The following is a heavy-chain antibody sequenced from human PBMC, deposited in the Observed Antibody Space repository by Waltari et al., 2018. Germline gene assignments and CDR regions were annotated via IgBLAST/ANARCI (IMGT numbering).Heavy chain of an antibody. V-gene: IGHV3-30*04. CDR1: GFTFSSYA. Sequence: QVQLVESGGGVVQPGRSMRLSCVASGFTFSSYAMPWVRQAPGKGLEWLAVMSYNGRNIYYVDSVKGRFTISRDNSKKMLYMQMNSLRTEDTAIYYCARDYCDRTNCHGMDVWGQGTTVTVS. J-gene: IGHJ6*02. CDR3: ARDYCDRTNCHGMDV. D-gene: IGHD3-22*01. CDR2: MSYNGRNI.